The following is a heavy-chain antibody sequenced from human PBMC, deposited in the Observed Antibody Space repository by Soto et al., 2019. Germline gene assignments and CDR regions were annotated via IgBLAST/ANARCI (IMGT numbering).Heavy chain of an antibody. CDR1: GGSISSGGYY. CDR2: IYYSGST. J-gene: IGHJ5*02. D-gene: IGHD3-3*01. V-gene: IGHV4-31*03. CDR3: ARDVTYYDFWSGYSWFDP. Sequence: SETLSLTCTVSGGSISSGGYYWSWIRQHPGKGLEWIGYIYYSGSTYYNPSLKSRVTISVDTSKNQFSLKLGSVTAADTAVYYCARDVTYYDFWSGYSWFDPWGQGTLVTVSS.